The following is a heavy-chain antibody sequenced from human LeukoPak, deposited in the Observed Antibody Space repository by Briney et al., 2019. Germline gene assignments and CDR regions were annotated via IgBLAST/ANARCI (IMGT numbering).Heavy chain of an antibody. CDR3: ARDSMVRGVMTY. Sequence: GGSLRLSCAASGFTVSSNYMSWVRQAPGKGLEWVSVIYSGGSTYYADSVKGRFTISRDNSKNTLYLQMNSLRAEDTAVYYCARDSMVRGVMTYWGQGTLVTVSS. J-gene: IGHJ4*02. V-gene: IGHV3-53*01. D-gene: IGHD3-10*01. CDR1: GFTVSSNY. CDR2: IYSGGST.